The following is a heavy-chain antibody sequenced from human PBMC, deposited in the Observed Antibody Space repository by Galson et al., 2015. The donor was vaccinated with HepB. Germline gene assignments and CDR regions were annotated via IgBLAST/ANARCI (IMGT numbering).Heavy chain of an antibody. CDR3: ARTGALHCTGGVCLIDY. J-gene: IGHJ4*02. D-gene: IGHD2-8*02. CDR1: GSSFTSYW. Sequence: QSGAEVKKPGESLKISCKGSGSSFTSYWIGWVRQMPGKGLEWMGIIYPGDSDTRYSPSFQGQVTISADKSISTAYLQWSSLKASDTAMYYCARTGALHCTGGVCLIDYWGQGTLVTVSS. V-gene: IGHV5-51*03. CDR2: IYPGDSDT.